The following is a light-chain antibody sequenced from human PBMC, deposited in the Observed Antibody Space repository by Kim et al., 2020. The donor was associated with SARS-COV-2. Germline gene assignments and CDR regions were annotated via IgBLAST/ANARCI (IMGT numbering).Light chain of an antibody. CDR3: SSYTSNSPVV. J-gene: IGLJ2*01. Sequence: QSASVSGSPGQSITISCTGTSSDVGGYNYVSWYQQHPGKAPKLIIYDVSKRPSGVSYRFSGSKSGNTASLTISGLQAEDEANYYCSSYTSNSPVVFGGGTQLTVL. V-gene: IGLV2-14*03. CDR1: SSDVGGYNY. CDR2: DVS.